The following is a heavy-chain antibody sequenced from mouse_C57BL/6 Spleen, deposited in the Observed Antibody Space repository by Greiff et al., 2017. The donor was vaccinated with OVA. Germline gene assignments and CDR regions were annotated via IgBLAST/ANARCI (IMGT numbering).Heavy chain of an antibody. CDR3: ARQDNYYGSSSYAMDY. J-gene: IGHJ4*01. D-gene: IGHD1-1*01. V-gene: IGHV5-12*01. CDR1: GFTFSDYY. Sequence: EVQVVESGGGLVQPGGSLKLSCAASGFTFSDYYMYWVRQTPEKRLEWVAYISNGGGSTYYPDTVKGRFTISRDNAKNTLYLQMSRLKSEDTAMYYCARQDNYYGSSSYAMDYWGQGTSVTVSS. CDR2: ISNGGGST.